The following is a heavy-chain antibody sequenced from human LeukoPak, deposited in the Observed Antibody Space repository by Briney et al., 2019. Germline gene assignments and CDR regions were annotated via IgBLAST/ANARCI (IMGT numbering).Heavy chain of an antibody. CDR3: AGSESHYYDSSGFDY. Sequence: PSETLSLTCTVSGGSISSYYWSWIRQSAGKGLEWIGRIYTSGSTNYNPSLKSRVTMSVDTSKNQFSLKLSSVTAADTAVYYCAGSESHYYDSSGFDYWGQGTLVTVSS. V-gene: IGHV4-4*07. D-gene: IGHD3-22*01. CDR1: GGSISSYY. J-gene: IGHJ4*02. CDR2: IYTSGST.